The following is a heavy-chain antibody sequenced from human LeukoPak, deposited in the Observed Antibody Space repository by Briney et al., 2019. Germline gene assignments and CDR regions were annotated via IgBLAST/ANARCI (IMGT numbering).Heavy chain of an antibody. Sequence: PSETLTLTCAVYGGSLSVHNWNWVRQSPGKGLEWIGEIHYGGAPKYNPSLRSRVTMSFDTSKNQFSLKLSSVTAADTAVYYCARVILGSNLGVDPNWFDPWGQGTLVTVSS. CDR3: ARVILGSNLGVDPNWFDP. V-gene: IGHV4-34*10. J-gene: IGHJ5*02. D-gene: IGHD3-10*01. CDR2: IHYGGAP. CDR1: GGSLSVHN.